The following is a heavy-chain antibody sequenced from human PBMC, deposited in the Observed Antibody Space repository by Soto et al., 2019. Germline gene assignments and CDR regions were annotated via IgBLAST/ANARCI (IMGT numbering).Heavy chain of an antibody. CDR1: GASITNTNW. V-gene: IGHV4-4*02. D-gene: IGHD6-19*01. CDR3: ARDRVSSPWYYFDS. Sequence: QVQLQESGPGLVQPSGTLSLTCAVSGASITNTNWWRWVRQPPGKGLEWIGEIYHRGNIDYNPSLKSRVYISVDKSKNLFSLKMTSVTAADTAVYYCARDRVSSPWYYFDSWGQGILVTVSS. CDR2: IYHRGNI. J-gene: IGHJ4*02.